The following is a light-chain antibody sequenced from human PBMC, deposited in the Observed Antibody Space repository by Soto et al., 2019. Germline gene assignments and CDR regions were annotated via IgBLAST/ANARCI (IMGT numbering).Light chain of an antibody. CDR3: QVWDSSSDHYV. J-gene: IGLJ1*01. CDR1: NIGSKS. Sequence: SYELTQPPSVSVAPGQTARITCGGNNIGSKSGHWYQQKPGQAPVLVVYDESDRPSGIPERFSGSNAGNTATLTISRVEAGDEADYYCQVWDSSSDHYVFGTGTKLTVL. CDR2: DES. V-gene: IGLV3-21*02.